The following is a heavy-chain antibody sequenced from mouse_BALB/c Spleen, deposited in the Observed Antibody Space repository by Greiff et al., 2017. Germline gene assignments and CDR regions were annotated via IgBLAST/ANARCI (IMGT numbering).Heavy chain of an antibody. CDR1: GFTFSSFG. Sequence: EVQLVESGGGLVQPGGSRKLSCAASGFTFSSFGMHWVRQAPEKGLEWVAYISSGSSTIYYADTVKGRFTISRDNPKNTLFLQMTSLRSEDTAMYYCARLGGSSYGAMDYWGQGTSVTVSS. D-gene: IGHD1-1*01. CDR3: ARLGGSSYGAMDY. V-gene: IGHV5-17*02. CDR2: ISSGSSTI. J-gene: IGHJ4*01.